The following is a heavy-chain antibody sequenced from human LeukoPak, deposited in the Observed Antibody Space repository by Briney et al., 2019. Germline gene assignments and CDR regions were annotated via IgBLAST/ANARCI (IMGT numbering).Heavy chain of an antibody. V-gene: IGHV3-23*01. CDR1: GFTFSRYA. Sequence: GGSLRLSCAASGFTFSRYAMSRVRQAPGKGLEWVSAISSSGDNTYYADSAKGRFTISRDNSKNTLYLQMNSLRAEDTAVYYCAKRYYYDNSGLWDYWGQGTLVRVSS. CDR2: ISSSGDNT. CDR3: AKRYYYDNSGLWDY. J-gene: IGHJ4*02. D-gene: IGHD3-22*01.